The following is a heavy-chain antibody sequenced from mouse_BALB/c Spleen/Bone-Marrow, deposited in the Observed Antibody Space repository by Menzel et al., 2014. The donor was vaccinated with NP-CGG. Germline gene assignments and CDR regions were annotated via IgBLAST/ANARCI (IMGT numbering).Heavy chain of an antibody. V-gene: IGHV4-1*02. CDR3: ARKHYYSFFAY. Sequence: EVKLLESGGGLVQPGGSLKLSCAASGFAFSSYWMSWVRQTPGKGLEWIGEINPDSSTINYTPSLKDKFIISRDNAKKTLYLQINKVRSEDTAFYYCARKHYYSFFAYWGQGTLVTVSA. CDR2: INPDSSTI. CDR1: GFAFSSYW. J-gene: IGHJ3*01. D-gene: IGHD1-2*01.